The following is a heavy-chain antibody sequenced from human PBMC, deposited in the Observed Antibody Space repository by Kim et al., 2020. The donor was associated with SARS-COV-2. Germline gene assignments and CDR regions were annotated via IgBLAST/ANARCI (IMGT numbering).Heavy chain of an antibody. J-gene: IGHJ4*02. D-gene: IGHD7-27*01. CDR2: ISWNSGSI. Sequence: GGSLRLSCAASGFTFDDYAMHWVRQAPGKGLEWVSGISWNSGSIGYADSVKGRFTISRDNAKNSLYLQMNSLRAEDTALYYCAKDRKTGDAAWYYFDYWGQGTLVTVSS. CDR3: AKDRKTGDAAWYYFDY. V-gene: IGHV3-9*01. CDR1: GFTFDDYA.